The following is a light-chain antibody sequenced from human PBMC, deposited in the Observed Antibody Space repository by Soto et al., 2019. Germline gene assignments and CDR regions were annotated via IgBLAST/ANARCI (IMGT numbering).Light chain of an antibody. V-gene: IGLV6-57*01. CDR1: IGTIAGHF. Sequence: NFMLTQPHSVSESPGKTVTISCTRNIGTIAGHFVQWYQQRPGSSPSILIYENNQRPSGVPDRFSGSIDSSSNSASLTISELKTEDEADYYCQSYDRNNPAVVFGGGTKLTVL. CDR2: ENN. J-gene: IGLJ2*01. CDR3: QSYDRNNPAVV.